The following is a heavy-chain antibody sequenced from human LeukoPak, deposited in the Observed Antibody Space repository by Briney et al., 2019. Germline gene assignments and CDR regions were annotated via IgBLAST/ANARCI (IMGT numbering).Heavy chain of an antibody. CDR2: IYYSGNT. V-gene: IGHV4-59*01. CDR3: ARDKLAVAGNYYYYGMDV. Sequence: SETLSLTCTVSGGSITSYYWSWIRQPPGKGLEWIGYIYYSGNTNYNPSLKSQVTISIDTSKNQFSLKLSSVTAADTAVYYCARDKLAVAGNYYYYGMDVWGQGTTVTVSS. CDR1: GGSITSYY. D-gene: IGHD6-19*01. J-gene: IGHJ6*02.